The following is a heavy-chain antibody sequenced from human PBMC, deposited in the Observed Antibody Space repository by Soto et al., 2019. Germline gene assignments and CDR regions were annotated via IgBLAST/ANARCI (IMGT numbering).Heavy chain of an antibody. CDR3: AREYCSGGSCYPLVDY. CDR1: GYTFTSYT. V-gene: IGHV1-18*01. J-gene: IGHJ4*02. Sequence: ASVKVSCKASGYTFTSYTITWVRQAPGQGLEWMGWISAYNGNTNYAQKLQGRVTMTTDTSTSTAYMELRSLRSDDTAVYYCAREYCSGGSCYPLVDYWGQGTLVTVSS. CDR2: ISAYNGNT. D-gene: IGHD2-15*01.